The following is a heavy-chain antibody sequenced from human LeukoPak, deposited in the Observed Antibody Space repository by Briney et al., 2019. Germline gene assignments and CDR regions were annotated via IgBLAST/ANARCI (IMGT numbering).Heavy chain of an antibody. V-gene: IGHV3-23*01. D-gene: IGHD3-10*01. J-gene: IGHJ4*02. CDR1: AFTFSSYA. CDR3: ARELFDFDY. Sequence: GGSLRLSCAASAFTFSSYAMTWVRQAPGKGLEWVSEITGSGGSTYYADSVKGRFTISRDNSKNTLYLQMNSLRAEDTAVYYCARELFDFDYWGQGTLVTVSS. CDR2: ITGSGGST.